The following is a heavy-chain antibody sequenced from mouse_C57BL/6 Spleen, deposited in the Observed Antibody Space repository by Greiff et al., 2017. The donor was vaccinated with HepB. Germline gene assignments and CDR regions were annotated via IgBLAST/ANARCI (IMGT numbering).Heavy chain of an antibody. J-gene: IGHJ1*03. CDR3: ARRGSSYEDWAWDC. D-gene: IGHD1-1*01. CDR1: GYTFTSYW. CDR2: IDPSDSYT. Sequence: QVQLQQPGAELVRPGTSVKLSCKASGYTFTSYWMHWVKQRPGQGLEWIGVIDPSDSYTNYNQKFKGKATLTVDTSSSTAYMQLSSLTSEDSAIYYCARRGSSYEDWAWDCWGKGTTVTVSS. V-gene: IGHV1-59*01.